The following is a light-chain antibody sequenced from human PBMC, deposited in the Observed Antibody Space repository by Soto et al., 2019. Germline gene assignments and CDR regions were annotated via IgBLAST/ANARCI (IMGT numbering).Light chain of an antibody. J-gene: IGKJ1*01. CDR3: QQRSIWPWT. Sequence: ELKLIQSPGTLSLSQGERATLSCRASQSLSSRNLAWYQQKPGQAPRPLIYGSSTRATGIPARFSGSGSGTDFTLTISSLQSEDCAVFYCQQRSIWPWTFGQVTNVDIK. CDR1: QSLSSRN. V-gene: IGKV3-11*01. CDR2: GSS.